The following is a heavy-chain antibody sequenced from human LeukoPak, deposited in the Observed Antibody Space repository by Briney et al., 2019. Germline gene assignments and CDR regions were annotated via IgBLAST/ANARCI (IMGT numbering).Heavy chain of an antibody. CDR2: ISSSSSTI. CDR3: ARESVWGSYRPTDY. CDR1: GFTFHSYW. J-gene: IGHJ4*02. V-gene: IGHV3-48*01. D-gene: IGHD3-16*02. Sequence: GWSLRLSCADSGFTFHSYWMGWVRQAPGKGLEWVSYISSSSSTIYYADSVKGRLTISRDNAKNSLYLQMNSLRAEDTAVYYCARESVWGSYRPTDYWGQGTLVTVSS.